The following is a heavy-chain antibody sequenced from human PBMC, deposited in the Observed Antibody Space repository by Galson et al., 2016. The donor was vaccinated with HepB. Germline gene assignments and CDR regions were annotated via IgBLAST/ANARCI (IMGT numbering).Heavy chain of an antibody. CDR1: GFTFRSYP. CDR3: ARDLGGYSGYGGNYFGMDV. Sequence: SLRLSCAASGFTFRSYPMHWVRQAPGKGLEWVTVVPHYGNNEYYADSVKGRFTVSRDNSKSTVNLHMNSLRPEDTAVYYCARDLGGYSGYGGNYFGMDVWGQGTLVTVSS. CDR2: VPHYGNNE. V-gene: IGHV3-30-3*01. J-gene: IGHJ6*02. D-gene: IGHD5-12*01.